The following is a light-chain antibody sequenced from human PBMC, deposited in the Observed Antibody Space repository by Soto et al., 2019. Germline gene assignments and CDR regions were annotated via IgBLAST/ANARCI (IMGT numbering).Light chain of an antibody. J-gene: IGLJ2*01. Sequence: QSALTQPASVSGSPGQSITISCTGTSSDVGSYNLVSWYQQHPGKAPKLMIYEGSKRPSGVSNRFSGSKSGYTASLTISGLQAEDEADYYCCSYAGSSSPVVFGGGTNLTVL. V-gene: IGLV2-23*01. CDR2: EGS. CDR3: CSYAGSSSPVV. CDR1: SSDVGSYNL.